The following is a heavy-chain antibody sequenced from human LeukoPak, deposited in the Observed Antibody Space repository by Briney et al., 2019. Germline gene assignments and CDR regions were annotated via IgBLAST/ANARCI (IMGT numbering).Heavy chain of an antibody. Sequence: SETLSLTCTVSGGSISSSSYYWGWIRQPPGKGLEWIGGIYYSGSTYYNPSLKSRVTISVDTSKNQFSLKLSSVTAADTAVYYCARPASSGYDSTPQDWGQGTLVTVSS. CDR1: GGSISSSSYY. D-gene: IGHD5-12*01. J-gene: IGHJ4*02. CDR3: ARPASSGYDSTPQD. V-gene: IGHV4-39*01. CDR2: IYYSGST.